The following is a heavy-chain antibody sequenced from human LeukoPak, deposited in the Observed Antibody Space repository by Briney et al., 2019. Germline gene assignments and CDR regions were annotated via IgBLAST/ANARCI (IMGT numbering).Heavy chain of an antibody. CDR3: ARDRVWGGSNAFDI. V-gene: IGHV4-59*01. J-gene: IGHJ3*02. CDR1: GGSISSYY. D-gene: IGHD5-12*01. Sequence: PSETLSLTCTVSGGSISSYYWSWIRQPPGKGLEWIGYIYYSGSTNYNPSLKSRVTISVDTSKNQFSLKLSSVTAADTAVYYCARDRVWGGSNAFDIWGQGTMVTVSS. CDR2: IYYSGST.